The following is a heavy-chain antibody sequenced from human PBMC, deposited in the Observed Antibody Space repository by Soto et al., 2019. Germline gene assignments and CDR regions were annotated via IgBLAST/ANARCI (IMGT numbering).Heavy chain of an antibody. CDR3: ARSQGSSTSLEIYYYYYYGMDV. CDR2: IIPISETT. Sequence: VQLVQSGAEVKKPGSSVKVSCKASGGTFSSYAISWVRQAPGQGLEWMGGIIPISETTNYAQKFQGRVTITADESKSTAYMELGRLRSEDTAVYYCARSQGSSTSLEIYYYYYYGMDVWGQGTTVTVSS. J-gene: IGHJ6*02. D-gene: IGHD2-2*01. CDR1: GGTFSSYA. V-gene: IGHV1-69*01.